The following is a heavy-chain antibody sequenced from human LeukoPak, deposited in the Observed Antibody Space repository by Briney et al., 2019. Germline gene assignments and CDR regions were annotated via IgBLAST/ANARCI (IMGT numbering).Heavy chain of an antibody. CDR3: AKERKTYFYDTSGYPIDY. CDR1: GFTFSSYG. J-gene: IGHJ4*02. V-gene: IGHV3-30*02. D-gene: IGHD3-22*01. CDR2: IRYDGTNK. Sequence: PGGSLRLSCAASGFTFSSYGIHWVRQAPGKGLEWVAFIRYDGTNKYYADSVKGRFTISRDNSKNTLCLQMNSLRAEDTAVYYCAKERKTYFYDTSGYPIDYWGQGTLVTVSS.